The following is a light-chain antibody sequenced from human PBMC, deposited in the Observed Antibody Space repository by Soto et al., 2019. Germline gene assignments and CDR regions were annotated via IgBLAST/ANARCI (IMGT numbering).Light chain of an antibody. Sequence: DIQMTRSPSPLCSSGGDRVTITCRASQSVSRCVAWYQQKPGKAPKLLIYAASNLQSGVPSRFSGSGSGTEFTLTISSLQPDDFATYYCQQYNSYWKCGQGTKVDIK. CDR1: QSVSRC. CDR2: AAS. CDR3: QQYNSYWK. V-gene: IGKV1-5*01. J-gene: IGKJ1*01.